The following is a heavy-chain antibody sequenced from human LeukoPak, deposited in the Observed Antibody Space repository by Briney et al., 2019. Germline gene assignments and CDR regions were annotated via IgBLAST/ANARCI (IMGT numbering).Heavy chain of an antibody. J-gene: IGHJ4*02. Sequence: GASVKVSCKASGYTFTGYYMHWVRQAPGQGLEWTGWISPSGGTDYAQKFQGRVTMTRDTSITTAYMELSRLTSDDTAVYYCARDHYYTSGSPSFDYWGQGTLVTVSS. CDR2: ISPSGGT. D-gene: IGHD3-10*01. CDR3: ARDHYYTSGSPSFDY. V-gene: IGHV1-2*02. CDR1: GYTFTGYY.